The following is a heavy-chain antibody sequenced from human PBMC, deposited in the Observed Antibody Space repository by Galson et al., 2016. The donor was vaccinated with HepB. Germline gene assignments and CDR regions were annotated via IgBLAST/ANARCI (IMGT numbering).Heavy chain of an antibody. CDR2: LSGSGAHT. D-gene: IGHD3-16*02. CDR3: AKDYVGGSYLLTQFDY. V-gene: IGHV3-23*01. CDR1: GFTFSRYA. Sequence: SLRLSCAASGFTFSRYAMTWVRQAPGKGLELVSGLSGSGAHTYYADSVKGRFTISRDNSKNTLYLQMNSLRVEDTAVYYCAKDYVGGSYLLTQFDYWGQGTLVTVSS. J-gene: IGHJ4*02.